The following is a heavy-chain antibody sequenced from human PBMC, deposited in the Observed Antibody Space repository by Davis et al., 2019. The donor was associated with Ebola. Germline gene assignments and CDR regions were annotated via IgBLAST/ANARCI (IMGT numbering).Heavy chain of an antibody. J-gene: IGHJ4*02. Sequence: ASVKVSCKASGYTFTDYLMHWVRQAPGQGLEWMGLINPSFGNTSLAQKFQGRVTLTRDTSTTTVYMELSSLRSEDTAIYYCASGEFVDFWGQGTLVTVSS. CDR2: INPSFGNT. CDR3: ASGEFVDF. D-gene: IGHD7-27*01. V-gene: IGHV1-46*01. CDR1: GYTFTDYL.